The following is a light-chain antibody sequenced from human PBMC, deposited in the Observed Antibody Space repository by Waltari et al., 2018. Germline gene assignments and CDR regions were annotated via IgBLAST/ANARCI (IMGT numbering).Light chain of an antibody. Sequence: EVVLTQSPVTLSLSPGERATLSCRASQSVGKFLAWYQKKPGQAPRLLSYAASNRATGIPVTFSGSGSGTDFTLTISGVQPEDFALYFCQQRSDWPPSITFGQGTRLEI. J-gene: IGKJ5*01. V-gene: IGKV3-11*01. CDR3: QQRSDWPPSIT. CDR2: AAS. CDR1: QSVGKF.